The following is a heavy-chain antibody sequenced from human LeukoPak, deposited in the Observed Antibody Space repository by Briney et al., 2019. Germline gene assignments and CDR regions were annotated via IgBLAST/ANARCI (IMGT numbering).Heavy chain of an antibody. CDR1: GFTFGSYS. V-gene: IGHV3-23*03. J-gene: IGHJ4*02. CDR2: VWPDGTTR. CDR3: AKDQRPDTGYDIDY. D-gene: IGHD5-12*01. Sequence: GGSLRLSCSGSGFTFGSYSVSWVRQTPRKGLEWVAVVWPDGTTRYYADSVKDRFTISRDNSKNMVYLQMNRLRVEDTAIYYCAKDQRPDTGYDIDYWGQGTQVTVSS.